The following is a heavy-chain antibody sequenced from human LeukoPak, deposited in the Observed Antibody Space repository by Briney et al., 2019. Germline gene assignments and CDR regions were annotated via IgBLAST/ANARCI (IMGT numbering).Heavy chain of an antibody. CDR3: AKTPGSSIAARRGQKACDI. CDR1: GVTVSSYA. Sequence: GGSLRLSYAPSGVTVSSYAMSWARQAPGKGLEWVAAISGSGGSTYYADCVKGRFTISRDNSKNTLYLQMNGLRAEETAVYYCAKTPGSSIAARRGQKACDIWRQETRVTVSS. D-gene: IGHD6-6*01. CDR2: ISGSGGST. J-gene: IGHJ3*02. V-gene: IGHV3-23*01.